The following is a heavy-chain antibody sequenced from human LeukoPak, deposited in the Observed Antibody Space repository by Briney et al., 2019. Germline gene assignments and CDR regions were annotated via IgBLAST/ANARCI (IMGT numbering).Heavy chain of an antibody. CDR3: ARDRAYSGYEGNYYYYYMDV. Sequence: SVKVSCKASGGTFSSYAISWVRQAPGQGLEWMGGIIPIFGTANYAQKFQGRVTITTDESTSTAYMELSRLRSEDTAVYYCARDRAYSGYEGNYYYYYMDVWGKGTTVTVSS. CDR2: IIPIFGTA. J-gene: IGHJ6*03. V-gene: IGHV1-69*05. CDR1: GGTFSSYA. D-gene: IGHD5-12*01.